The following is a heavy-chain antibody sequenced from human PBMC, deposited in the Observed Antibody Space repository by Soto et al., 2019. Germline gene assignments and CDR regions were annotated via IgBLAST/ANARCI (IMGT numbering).Heavy chain of an antibody. CDR3: AKEVTVLVHYYYYYGMDV. J-gene: IGHJ6*02. CDR1: GFTFSSYA. CDR2: ISGSGYAT. D-gene: IGHD2-21*02. Sequence: EVQLLESGGGLVQPGGSLRLSCAASGFTFSSYAMSWVRQAPGMGLEWVSVISGSGYATYYADSVTGRFTVSRDNSNNTVYLQMNSLRAEDTAVYYCAKEVTVLVHYYYYYGMDVWGQGTTVTVSS. V-gene: IGHV3-23*01.